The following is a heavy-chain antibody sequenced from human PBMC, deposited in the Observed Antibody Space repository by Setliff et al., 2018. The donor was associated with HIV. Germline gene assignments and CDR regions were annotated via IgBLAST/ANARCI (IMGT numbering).Heavy chain of an antibody. D-gene: IGHD3-22*01. Sequence: ASVKVSCKASGYTFTGYYMHWVRQAPGQGLEWMGWINPNSGGTTYAQKFQGRVTMTRDTSISTAYMEVSRLRSDDTAVYYCARYKADSSGYYYSHYYYYMDVWGKGTTVTVSS. CDR2: INPNSGGT. J-gene: IGHJ6*03. V-gene: IGHV1-2*02. CDR1: GYTFTGYY. CDR3: ARYKADSSGYYYSHYYYYMDV.